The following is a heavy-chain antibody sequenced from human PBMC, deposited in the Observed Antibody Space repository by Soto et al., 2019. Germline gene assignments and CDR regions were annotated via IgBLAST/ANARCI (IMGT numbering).Heavy chain of an antibody. V-gene: IGHV4-31*03. J-gene: IGHJ5*02. D-gene: IGHD6-13*01. CDR2: IYYSGST. CDR1: GGSISSGGYY. CDR3: AGSKSIAAAGRRMEGDNWFDP. Sequence: SETLSLTCTVSGGSISSGGYYWSWIRQHPGKGLEWIGYIYYSGSTYYNPSLKSRVTISVDTSKNQFSLKLSSVTAADTAVYYCAGSKSIAAAGRRMEGDNWFDPWGQGTLVTVSS.